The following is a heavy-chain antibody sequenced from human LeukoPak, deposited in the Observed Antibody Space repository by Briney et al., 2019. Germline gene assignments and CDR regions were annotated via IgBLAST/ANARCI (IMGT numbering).Heavy chain of an antibody. Sequence: GESLKISCKGSGXSFTTHWIGWVRQMPGRGLEWMGIIFPGDSDTRYNPSFQGQVTISADKSISTAYLQWSSLKASDTAMYYCARRSDYGDYWGQGTMVTVSS. J-gene: IGHJ4*02. CDR3: ARRSDYGDY. V-gene: IGHV5-51*01. CDR2: IFPGDSDT. CDR1: GXSFTTHW. D-gene: IGHD4-17*01.